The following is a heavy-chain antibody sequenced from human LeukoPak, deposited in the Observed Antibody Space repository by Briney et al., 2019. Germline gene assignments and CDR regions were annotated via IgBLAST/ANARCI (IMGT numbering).Heavy chain of an antibody. D-gene: IGHD2-8*01. J-gene: IGHJ4*02. CDR3: ARGDVLLSLDY. V-gene: IGHV1-2*02. CDR2: IVPNSGVT. CDR1: GYTFTDYY. Sequence: GASVKVSCKASGYTFTDYYMHWVRQAPGQGLEWMGWIVPNSGVTKYAQKFQDRVTMTRDTSISTAYMELNRLRSDDTAIYYCARGDVLLSLDYWGQGTLVPVSS.